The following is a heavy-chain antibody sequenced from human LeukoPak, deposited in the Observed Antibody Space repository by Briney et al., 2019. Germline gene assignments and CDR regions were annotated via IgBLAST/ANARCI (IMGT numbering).Heavy chain of an antibody. CDR2: ISYDGSNK. Sequence: PGGSLRLSCAASGFTFSSYGMHWVRQVPGKGLEWVAVISYDGSNKYYADSVKGRFTISRDNSKNTLYLQMNSLRAEDTAVYYCAKEGDGDPRMDVWGQGTTVTVSS. D-gene: IGHD4-17*01. J-gene: IGHJ6*02. CDR1: GFTFSSYG. V-gene: IGHV3-30*18. CDR3: AKEGDGDPRMDV.